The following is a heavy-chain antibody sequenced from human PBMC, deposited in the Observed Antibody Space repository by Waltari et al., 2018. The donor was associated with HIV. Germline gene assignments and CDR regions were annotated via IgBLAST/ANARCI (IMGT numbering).Heavy chain of an antibody. CDR1: GFTFSSFG. D-gene: IGHD3-9*01. V-gene: IGHV3-30*02. J-gene: IGHJ1*01. CDR2: IRFDGTEE. CDR3: AKDFKSRAFDPSFVDS. Sequence: VRLVESGGGVIQPGGALTLSCDASGFTFSSFGLHWVRQAQGRGLKWLAFIRFDGTEEYYLASVKARVIISRDNSNNTLLLQMTDLTTDDTVIYFCAKDFKSRAFDPSFVDSWGQGTLLTVSS.